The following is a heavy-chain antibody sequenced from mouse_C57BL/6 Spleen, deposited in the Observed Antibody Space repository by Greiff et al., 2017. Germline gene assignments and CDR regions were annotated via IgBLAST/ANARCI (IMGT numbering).Heavy chain of an antibody. V-gene: IGHV1-64*01. Sequence: VQLQQPGAELVKPGASVKLSCKASGYTFTSYWMHWVKQRPGQGLEWIGIIHPNSGSTNYNEKFKSKATLTVDKSSSTAYMQLSSLTSEDSAVYYCARLWDYNAMDYWGQGTSVTVSS. CDR2: IHPNSGST. CDR3: ARLWDYNAMDY. CDR1: GYTFTSYW. J-gene: IGHJ4*01.